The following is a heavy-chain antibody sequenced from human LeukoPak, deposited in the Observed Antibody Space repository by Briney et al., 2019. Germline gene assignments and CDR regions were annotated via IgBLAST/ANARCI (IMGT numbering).Heavy chain of an antibody. Sequence: SETLSLTCAVYGGSFSGYYWSWIRQPAGKGLEWIGRIYTSGSTNYNPSLKSRVTMSVDTSKNQFSLKLSSVTAADTAVYYCARVGGATQGDYYYYGMDVWGQGTTVTVSS. CDR3: ARVGGATQGDYYYYGMDV. V-gene: IGHV4-59*10. CDR2: IYTSGST. CDR1: GGSFSGYY. J-gene: IGHJ6*02. D-gene: IGHD1-26*01.